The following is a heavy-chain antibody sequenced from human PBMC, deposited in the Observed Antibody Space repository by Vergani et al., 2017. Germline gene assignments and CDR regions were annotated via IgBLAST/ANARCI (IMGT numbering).Heavy chain of an antibody. Sequence: EVQLLESGGGLVQPGGSLRLSCAASGFTFSSYAMSWVRPAPGRGLEWVSAISGSGGSTYSADSVKGRFTISRDNAKNTLYLQMNSLRAEDTAVYYCAKVYDSSGYEGDYFDYWGQGTLVTVSS. D-gene: IGHD3-22*01. CDR2: ISGSGGST. J-gene: IGHJ4*02. CDR3: AKVYDSSGYEGDYFDY. V-gene: IGHV3-23*01. CDR1: GFTFSSYA.